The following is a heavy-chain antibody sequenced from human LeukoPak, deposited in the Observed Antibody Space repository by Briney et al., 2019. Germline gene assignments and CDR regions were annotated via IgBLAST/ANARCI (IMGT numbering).Heavy chain of an antibody. D-gene: IGHD1-26*01. V-gene: IGHV4-61*02. CDR3: ARDSGSYSY. Sequence: SQTLSLTCSVSGASISSGLYYWNWIRQPAGKGLEWIGRIFESGKTNYNPSLKSRVTISVDTSKNQFSLKLSSVTAADTAVYYCARDSGSYSYWGQGTLVTVSS. J-gene: IGHJ4*02. CDR2: IFESGKT. CDR1: GASISSGLYY.